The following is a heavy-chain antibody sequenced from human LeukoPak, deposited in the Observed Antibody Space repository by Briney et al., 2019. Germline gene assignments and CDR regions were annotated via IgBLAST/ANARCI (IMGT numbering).Heavy chain of an antibody. CDR2: IYPGGSDT. CDR3: ARHVTYSSTSSYFDY. D-gene: IGHD6-6*01. J-gene: IGHJ4*02. Sequence: ESLKISCKASGYSFTSYWIAWVRQMPGKGLEYMGFIYPGGSDTRCSPSFEGQVTISADKSITTAYLQWSSLKASDTAIYYCARHVTYSSTSSYFDYWGQGTLVTVSS. CDR1: GYSFTSYW. V-gene: IGHV5-51*01.